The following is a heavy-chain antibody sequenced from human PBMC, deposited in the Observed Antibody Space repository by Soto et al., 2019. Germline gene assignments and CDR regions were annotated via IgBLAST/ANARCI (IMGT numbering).Heavy chain of an antibody. V-gene: IGHV4-31*02. D-gene: IGHD4-17*01. CDR1: GGSISSGGYY. CDR2: IYYSGST. CDR3: ERDLLSVRHDAFDI. Sequence: PSETLSLTCAVSGGSISSGGYYWSWIRQHPGKGLEWIGYIYYSGSTYYNPSLKSRVTISVDTSKNQFSLKLSSVTAADTAVYYCERDLLSVRHDAFDIWGQGTMVTVSS. J-gene: IGHJ3*02.